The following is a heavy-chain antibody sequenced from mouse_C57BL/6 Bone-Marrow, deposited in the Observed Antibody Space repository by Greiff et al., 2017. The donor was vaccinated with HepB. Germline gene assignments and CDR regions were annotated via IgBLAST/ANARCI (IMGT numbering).Heavy chain of an antibody. CDR3: ARDRAYYSNSNYFDY. J-gene: IGHJ2*01. CDR2: INYDGSST. Sequence: DVKLVESEGGLVQPGRSMKLSCTASGFTFSDYYMAWVRQVPEKGLEWVANINYDGSSTYYLDSLKSRFIISRDNAKNILYLQMSSLKSEDTATYYCARDRAYYSNSNYFDYWGQGTTLTVSS. V-gene: IGHV5-16*01. D-gene: IGHD2-5*01. CDR1: GFTFSDYY.